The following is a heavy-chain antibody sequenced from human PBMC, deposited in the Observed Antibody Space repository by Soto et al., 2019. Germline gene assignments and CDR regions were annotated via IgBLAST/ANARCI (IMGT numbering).Heavy chain of an antibody. D-gene: IGHD2-15*01. CDR3: ARVGGVAARTCDY. V-gene: IGHV4-59*01. Sequence: NPSETLSLTCTVSGGSISPFYWSWVRQPPGKGLEWIGYLYYSGNTNYNPSLKSRVTISVDASKNQVSLRLTSVTAADTAVYYCARVGGVAARTCDYWGQGTVVTVSS. CDR1: GGSISPFY. CDR2: LYYSGNT. J-gene: IGHJ4*02.